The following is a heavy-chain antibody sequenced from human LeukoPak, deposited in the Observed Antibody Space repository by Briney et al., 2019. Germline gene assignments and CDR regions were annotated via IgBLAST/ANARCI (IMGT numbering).Heavy chain of an antibody. Sequence: GRSLRLSCAASGFTFNSYGMHWVRQAPGKGPEWVAVMWHDGSKTYYVDSVKGRFTISRDNSKNTLYLLMSSLRAEDTAVYYCVKATGYCSSTSCAGDWFDPWGQGTLVIVSS. CDR2: MWHDGSKT. CDR3: VKATGYCSSTSCAGDWFDP. V-gene: IGHV3-33*06. CDR1: GFTFNSYG. J-gene: IGHJ5*02. D-gene: IGHD2-2*01.